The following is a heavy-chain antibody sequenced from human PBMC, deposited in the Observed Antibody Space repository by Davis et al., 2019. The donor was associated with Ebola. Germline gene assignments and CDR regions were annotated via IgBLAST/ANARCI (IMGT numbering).Heavy chain of an antibody. J-gene: IGHJ5*02. CDR3: ARESGGSYPGGWFDP. CDR1: GYTFTGYY. V-gene: IGHV1-2*02. CDR2: INPNSGGT. Sequence: ASVKVSCKASGYTFTGYYMHWVRQAPGQGLEWMGWINPNSGGTNYAQKFQGRVTMTRDTSISTAYMELSRLRSDDTAVYYCARESGGSYPGGWFDPWGQGTLVTVSS. D-gene: IGHD1-26*01.